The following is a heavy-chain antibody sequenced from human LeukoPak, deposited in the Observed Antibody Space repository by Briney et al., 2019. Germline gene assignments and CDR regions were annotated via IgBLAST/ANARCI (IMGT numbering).Heavy chain of an antibody. V-gene: IGHV3-7*01. CDR2: IKQDGSEK. J-gene: IGHJ4*02. CDR3: ARDVDETGTDSYYFDY. CDR1: GFTFSSYA. D-gene: IGHD3/OR15-3a*01. Sequence: GGSLRLSCAASGFTFSSYAMSWVRQAPGKGLEWVANIKQDGSEKYYVDSVKGRFTISRDNAKNSLYLQMNSLRAEDTAVYYCARDVDETGTDSYYFDYWGQGTLVTVSS.